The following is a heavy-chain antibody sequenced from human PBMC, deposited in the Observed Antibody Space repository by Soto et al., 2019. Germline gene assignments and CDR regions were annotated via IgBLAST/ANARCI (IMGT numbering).Heavy chain of an antibody. D-gene: IGHD3-16*01. J-gene: IGHJ6*02. Sequence: PGGSLRLSCAASGFTVSSNYMSWVRQAPGKGLEWISVIYSGGSTYYADSVKGRFTISRDNSKNTLYLQMNSLRAEDTAVYYCARDDYDASEDYYYAMDVWGQGTTVTVSS. CDR2: IYSGGST. CDR1: GFTVSSNY. CDR3: ARDDYDASEDYYYAMDV. V-gene: IGHV3-53*01.